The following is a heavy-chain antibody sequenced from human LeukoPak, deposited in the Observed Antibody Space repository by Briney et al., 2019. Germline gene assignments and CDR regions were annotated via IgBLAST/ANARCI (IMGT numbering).Heavy chain of an antibody. J-gene: IGHJ3*02. CDR1: GFTFDDYA. CDR2: ISWNSASI. D-gene: IGHD3-10*01. Sequence: GGSLGLSCAASGFTFDDYAMHWVRQAPGKGLEWVSGISWNSASINYADSVKGRFTISRDNAKNSLYLQMNSLRPEDTALYFCAKAKRAGVIRGVPNAFDMWGQGTMVTVSS. V-gene: IGHV3-9*01. CDR3: AKAKRAGVIRGVPNAFDM.